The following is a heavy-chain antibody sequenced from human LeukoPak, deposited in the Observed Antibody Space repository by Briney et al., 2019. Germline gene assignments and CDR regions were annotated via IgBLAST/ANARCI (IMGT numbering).Heavy chain of an antibody. V-gene: IGHV3-21*01. J-gene: IGHJ5*02. CDR2: ITSSSSYI. CDR3: AKDYSKTSYYGSGTYYRPNWFDP. CDR1: GFTFSSYT. Sequence: GGSLRLSFAASGFTFSSYTMNWVRQAPGKGLEWVSSITSSSSYIYYADSVMGRFTISRDNANNSLYLQMNSLRAEDTAVYYCAKDYSKTSYYGSGTYYRPNWFDPWGQGTLVTVSS. D-gene: IGHD3-10*01.